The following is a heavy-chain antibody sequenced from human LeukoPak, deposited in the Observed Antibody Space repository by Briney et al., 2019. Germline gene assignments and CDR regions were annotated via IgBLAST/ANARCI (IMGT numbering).Heavy chain of an antibody. CDR1: GYTFTSYG. Sequence: GAAVKVSCKASGYTFTSYGISWVRQAPEQGREWMGWISAYNGNTNYAQKLQGRVTMTTDTSTSTAYMELRSLRSDDTAVYYCARQLELRYYIDYWGQGTLVTVSS. CDR2: ISAYNGNT. D-gene: IGHD1-7*01. J-gene: IGHJ4*02. CDR3: ARQLELRYYIDY. V-gene: IGHV1-18*01.